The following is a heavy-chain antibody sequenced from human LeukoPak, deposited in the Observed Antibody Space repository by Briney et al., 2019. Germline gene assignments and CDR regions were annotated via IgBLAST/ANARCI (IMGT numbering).Heavy chain of an antibody. CDR1: GYSFTSHG. Sequence: ASVKVSCKASGYSFTSHGISWLRQPPGQGLEWMRWISAYNGNTNYAQKLQGRVTMTTDTSTSTAYMELRSLRSDDTAVYYCARGQWEPRRGGNYYYYMDVWGKGTTVTVSS. CDR2: ISAYNGNT. J-gene: IGHJ6*03. V-gene: IGHV1-18*01. D-gene: IGHD1-26*01. CDR3: ARGQWEPRRGGNYYYYMDV.